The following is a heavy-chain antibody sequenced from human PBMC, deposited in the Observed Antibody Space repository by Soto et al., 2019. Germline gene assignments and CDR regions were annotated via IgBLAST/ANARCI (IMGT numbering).Heavy chain of an antibody. D-gene: IGHD7-27*01. CDR1: GFTFGDYA. J-gene: IGHJ5*02. V-gene: IGHV3-49*03. CDR2: IRSKAYGGTT. Sequence: GVSLRLSCTASGFTFGDYAMSWFRQAPGKGLEWVGFIRSKAYGGTTEYAASVKGRFTISRDDSKSIAYLQMNSLKTEATAVYYCTLNKKTGDHWFDPWGQGTLVTVSS. CDR3: TLNKKTGDHWFDP.